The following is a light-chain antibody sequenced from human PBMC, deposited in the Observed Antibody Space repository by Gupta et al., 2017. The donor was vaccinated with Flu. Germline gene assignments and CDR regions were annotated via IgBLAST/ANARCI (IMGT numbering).Light chain of an antibody. CDR2: AAS. CDR1: QYIDTY. Sequence: DIQMTQSPSSLSASPGDRVTITCRTSQYIDTYLNWFQQKSGKAPKLLIYAASTLASGVSSRFSGSGSGTDFTLTISDLQPEEIATYYCQQTDGAPRTFGLGTTVEIK. V-gene: IGKV1-39*01. J-gene: IGKJ1*01. CDR3: QQTDGAPRT.